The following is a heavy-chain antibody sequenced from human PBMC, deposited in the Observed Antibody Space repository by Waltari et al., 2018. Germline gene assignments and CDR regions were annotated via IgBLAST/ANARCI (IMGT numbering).Heavy chain of an antibody. CDR3: ARGRDDYNPQPFDF. CDR1: GFTFSDHY. CDR2: ISSTSRYT. J-gene: IGHJ4*02. Sequence: QVQLVESGGGMVKARGSLRLSCAASGFTFSDHYMSWIRQAPGKVLEWVSFISSTSRYTNTADSVKGRFTISRDNAKKSVFLQMNNLRAEDTAVYYCARGRDDYNPQPFDFWGQGIPVTVSS. V-gene: IGHV3-11*06. D-gene: IGHD4-4*01.